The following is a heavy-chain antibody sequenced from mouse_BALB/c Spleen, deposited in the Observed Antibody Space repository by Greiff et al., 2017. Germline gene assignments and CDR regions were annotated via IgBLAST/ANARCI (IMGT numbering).Heavy chain of an antibody. CDR2: IYPGNVNT. CDR1: GYTFTSYY. CDR3: ARWWGSHAMDY. V-gene: IGHV1S56*01. D-gene: IGHD1-1*02. Sequence: QVQLKQSGPELVKPGASVRISCKASGYTFTSYYIHWVKQRPGQGLEWIGWIYPGNVNTKYNEKFKGKATLTADKSSSTAYMQLSSLTSEDSAVYFCARWWGSHAMDYWGQGTSVTVSS. J-gene: IGHJ4*01.